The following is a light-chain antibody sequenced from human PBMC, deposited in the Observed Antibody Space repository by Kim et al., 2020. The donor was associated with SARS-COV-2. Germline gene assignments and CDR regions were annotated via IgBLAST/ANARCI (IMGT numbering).Light chain of an antibody. V-gene: IGLV3-21*04. CDR1: EIGSKS. J-gene: IGLJ1*01. CDR3: QVWDSSRDHRGYV. CDR2: YDT. Sequence: GETARCPCGGNEIGSKSVHWYQQKPGQAPALVIDYDTDRPSGIPERFSGSNSGNTATLTISRVEAGDEADYYCQVWDSSRDHRGYVFGTGTKVTVL.